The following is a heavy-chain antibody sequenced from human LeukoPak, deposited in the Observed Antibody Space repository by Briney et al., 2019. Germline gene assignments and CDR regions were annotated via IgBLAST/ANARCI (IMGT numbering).Heavy chain of an antibody. CDR1: GYSFTSYW. CDR2: IYPGDSDT. J-gene: IGHJ4*02. Sequence: GESLKISCKGSGYSFTSYWIGWVRQMPGKGLEWMGIIYPGDSDTRYSPSFQGQVTISADKSISTAYLQWSSLKASDTVMYYYARGEVVPAADFDYWGQGTLVTVSS. CDR3: ARGEVVPAADFDY. D-gene: IGHD2-2*01. V-gene: IGHV5-51*01.